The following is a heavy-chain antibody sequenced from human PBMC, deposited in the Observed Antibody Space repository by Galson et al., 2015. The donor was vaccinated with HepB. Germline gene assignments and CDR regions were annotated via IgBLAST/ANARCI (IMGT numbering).Heavy chain of an antibody. J-gene: IGHJ6*02. CDR1: GGSFSGYY. V-gene: IGHV4-34*01. D-gene: IGHD3-10*01. CDR2: INHSGST. Sequence: TLSLTCAVYGGSFSGYYWSWIRQPPGKGLEWIGEINHSGSTNYNPSLKSRVTISVDTSKNQFSLKLSSVTAADTAVYYCASWFGELTMYYYYGMDVWGQGTTVTVSS. CDR3: ASWFGELTMYYYYGMDV.